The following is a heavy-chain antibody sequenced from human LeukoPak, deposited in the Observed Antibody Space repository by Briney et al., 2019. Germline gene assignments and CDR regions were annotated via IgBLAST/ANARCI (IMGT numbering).Heavy chain of an antibody. V-gene: IGHV4-31*03. J-gene: IGHJ4*02. CDR2: IGYTGDT. Sequence: SETLSLTCTVSGGSISGGAYYWSWVRQHPGKGLDWIGYIGYTGDTYYNPSLRSRVAISVDTSKTQFSLRLSSVTAADTAVYYCARGSGLRIAVAGNLDYWGQGTLVTVSS. D-gene: IGHD6-19*01. CDR1: GGSISGGAYY. CDR3: ARGSGLRIAVAGNLDY.